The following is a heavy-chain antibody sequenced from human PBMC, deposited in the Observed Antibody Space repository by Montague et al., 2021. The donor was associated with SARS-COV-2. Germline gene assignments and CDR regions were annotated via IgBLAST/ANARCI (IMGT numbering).Heavy chain of an antibody. Sequence: SLRLSCAASGFSFSSYGMHWVRQAPGKGLEWVAATWYDGSNKYYADSVKGRFTISRDNSKNTLSLQMNSLRAGDTAVYYCAKDHQNYYGSGSYYNYYYNGMDAGGQGTLVTVSS. D-gene: IGHD3-10*01. CDR1: GFSFSSYG. J-gene: IGHJ6*02. CDR3: AKDHQNYYGSGSYYNYYYNGMDA. CDR2: TWYDGSNK. V-gene: IGHV3-33*03.